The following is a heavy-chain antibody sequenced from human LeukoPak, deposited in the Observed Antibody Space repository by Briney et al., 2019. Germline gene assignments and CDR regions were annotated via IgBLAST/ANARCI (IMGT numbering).Heavy chain of an antibody. Sequence: GASVKVSCKASGYTFTGYYMHWVRQAPGQGLEWMGWMNPNSGGTNYAQKFQGRVTMTRDTSISTAYMELSRLRSDDTAVYYCARDVRDCSSTSCYTGHDAFDIWGQGTMVTVSS. CDR1: GYTFTGYY. V-gene: IGHV1-2*02. CDR2: MNPNSGGT. D-gene: IGHD2-2*02. CDR3: ARDVRDCSSTSCYTGHDAFDI. J-gene: IGHJ3*02.